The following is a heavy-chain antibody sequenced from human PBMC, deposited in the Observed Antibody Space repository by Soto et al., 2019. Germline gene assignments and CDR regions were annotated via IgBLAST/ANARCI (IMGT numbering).Heavy chain of an antibody. V-gene: IGHV3-33*01. CDR2: IWYDGSNE. CDR3: ARALPPSMVRGFDY. CDR1: GFTFSSYG. D-gene: IGHD3-10*01. Sequence: VQLVESGGGVVQPGRSLTLSCAASGFTFSSYGMHWVRQAPGKGLEWVALIWYDGSNEYYVDSVKGRFTISRDDSRNTLSLQMNSLRPEDTAVYYCARALPPSMVRGFDYWGQGTLVTVSS. J-gene: IGHJ4*02.